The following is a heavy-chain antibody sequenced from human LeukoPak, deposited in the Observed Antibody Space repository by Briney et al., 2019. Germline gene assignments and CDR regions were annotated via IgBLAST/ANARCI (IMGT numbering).Heavy chain of an antibody. CDR3: ARPLYRHASPFDY. V-gene: IGHV4-59*08. CDR2: IYYSGST. Sequence: SETLSLTCTVSGGSISSYYWSWIRQPPGKGLEWIGYIYYSGSTNYNPSLKSRVTISVDTSKNQFSLKLSSVTAADTAVYYCARPLYRHASPFDYWGQGTLVTVSS. CDR1: GGSISSYY. D-gene: IGHD2-2*02. J-gene: IGHJ4*02.